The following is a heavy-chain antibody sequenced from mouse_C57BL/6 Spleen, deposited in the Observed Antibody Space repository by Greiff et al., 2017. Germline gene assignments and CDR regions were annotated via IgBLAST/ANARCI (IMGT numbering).Heavy chain of an antibody. D-gene: IGHD1-1*01. CDR3: TTEVGRNLIDY. CDR2: IAPEDGDT. CDR1: GFNFKAYY. Sequence: VQLQQSGAELVRPGASVKLSCTASGFNFKAYYMHWVKQRPEQGLEWIGRIAPEDGDTEYATKFQGKATMTADTSSNTAYLQLSSLTSEDTAVYYCTTEVGRNLIDYWGQGTTLTVSS. J-gene: IGHJ2*01. V-gene: IGHV14-1*01.